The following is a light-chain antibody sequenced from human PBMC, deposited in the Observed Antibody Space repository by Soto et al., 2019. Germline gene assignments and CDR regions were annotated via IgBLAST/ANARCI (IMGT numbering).Light chain of an antibody. CDR1: QSVSSSY. Sequence: EIELTQSPGTLSLSPGERATLSCRASQSVSSSYLAWYQQKPGQAPRLLIYGASSRDTGIPDRFSGSGSGTDFTLTISRLEPEDFAVYYCQQYGSSPLTFGQGTRLEIK. CDR3: QQYGSSPLT. V-gene: IGKV3-20*01. CDR2: GAS. J-gene: IGKJ5*01.